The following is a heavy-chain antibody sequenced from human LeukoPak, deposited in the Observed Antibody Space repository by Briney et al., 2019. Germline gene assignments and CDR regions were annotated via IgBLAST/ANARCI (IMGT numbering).Heavy chain of an antibody. J-gene: IGHJ5*02. D-gene: IGHD4-17*01. CDR1: GYTFTSYY. CDR3: ARVANGDYGYNWFDP. Sequence: ASVKVSCKASGYTFTSYYMHWVRHAPGQGLEWMGIINPSGGSTSYAQKFQGRVTMTRDTSTSTVYMELSSLRSEDTAVYYCARVANGDYGYNWFDPWGQGTLVTVSS. V-gene: IGHV1-46*01. CDR2: INPSGGST.